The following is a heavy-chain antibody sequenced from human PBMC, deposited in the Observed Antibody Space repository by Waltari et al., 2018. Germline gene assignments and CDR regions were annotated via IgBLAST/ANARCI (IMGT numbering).Heavy chain of an antibody. V-gene: IGHV1-69-2*01. CDR1: GYTFTDYY. J-gene: IGHJ3*02. D-gene: IGHD3-10*01. CDR2: VDPENGET. Sequence: EVQLVQSGAEVKKTGATVKISCKASGYTFTDYYMHWVQQAPGKGLEWMGRVDPENGETIYAEKFQCRVTMTADTSTDTAYMELSSLRSEDTAVYYCATTGVRGVIIADAFDICGPGTMVTVSS. CDR3: ATTGVRGVIIADAFDI.